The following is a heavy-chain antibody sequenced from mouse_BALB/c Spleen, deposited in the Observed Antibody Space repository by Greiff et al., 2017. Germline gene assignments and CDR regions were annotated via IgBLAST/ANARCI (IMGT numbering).Heavy chain of an antibody. CDR2: IWAGGST. D-gene: IGHD1-1*02. V-gene: IGHV2-9*02. CDR3: ARYYAYAMDY. CDR1: GFSLTSYG. Sequence: VKLVESGPGLVAPSQSLSITCTVSGFSLTSYGVHWVRQPPGKGLEWLGVIWAGGSTNYNSALMSRLSISKDNSKSQVFLKMNSLQTDDTAMYYCARYYAYAMDYWGQGTSVTVSS. J-gene: IGHJ4*01.